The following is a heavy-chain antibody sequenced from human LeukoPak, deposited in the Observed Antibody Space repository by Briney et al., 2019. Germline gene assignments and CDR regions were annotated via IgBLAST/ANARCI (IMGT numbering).Heavy chain of an antibody. V-gene: IGHV3-33*01. CDR3: ARRGATHWFDP. CDR1: GFTFSSYG. CDR2: IWYDGSNK. Sequence: PGRSLRLSCAASGFTFSSYGMHWVRQAPGKGLEWVAVIWYDGSNKYYADSVKGRFTISRDNSKNTLYLQMNSLRAEDTAVYYCARRGATHWFDPWGQGTLVTVSS. J-gene: IGHJ5*02. D-gene: IGHD2-15*01.